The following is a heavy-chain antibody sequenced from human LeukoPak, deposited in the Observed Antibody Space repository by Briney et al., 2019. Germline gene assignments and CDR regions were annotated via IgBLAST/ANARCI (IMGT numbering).Heavy chain of an antibody. CDR1: GFAFSSYN. CDR2: ISSGSGYM. D-gene: IGHD5-12*01. J-gene: IGHJ4*02. CDR3: ARAGLYSGSGLDY. V-gene: IGHV3-21*01. Sequence: GGSLRLSCAVSGFAFSSYNMNWVRQSPGKGLEWVSSISSGSGYMYYADSVKGRFTISRDDAKNSLYLEMSSLRAEDTAVYYCARAGLYSGSGLDYWGQGTLVTVSS.